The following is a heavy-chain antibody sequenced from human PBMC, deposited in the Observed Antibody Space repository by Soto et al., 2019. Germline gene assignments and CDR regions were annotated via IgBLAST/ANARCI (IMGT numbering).Heavy chain of an antibody. V-gene: IGHV1-18*01. Sequence: ASVKVSCKASGHTLSSYGISWVRQAPGQGLEWMGLISDHNGDTYYAQKLQDRVIMTTDTFTRTAYMELRSLRSDDTAVYYCTTLSRYFDWPVLGIEYWGRGTLVTVSS. CDR2: ISDHNGDT. D-gene: IGHD3-9*01. CDR3: TTLSRYFDWPVLGIEY. CDR1: GHTLSSYG. J-gene: IGHJ4*02.